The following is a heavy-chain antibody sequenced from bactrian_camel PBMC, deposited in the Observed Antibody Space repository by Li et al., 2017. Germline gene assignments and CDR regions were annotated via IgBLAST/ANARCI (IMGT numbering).Heavy chain of an antibody. CDR1: GYSFSNRC. V-gene: IGHV3S53*01. CDR2: IDSDGAI. CDR3: AADFLIPGLYACGFANDSEY. D-gene: IGHD3*01. J-gene: IGHJ4*01. Sequence: VQLVESGGGSVQAGGSLKLSCVASGYSFSNRCMGWFRQAPGMERERVARIDSDGAIRYADSVKGRFTISRDNAKNTLYLQMDSLKPEDTAAYYCAADFLIPGLYACGFANDSEYWGQGTQVTVS.